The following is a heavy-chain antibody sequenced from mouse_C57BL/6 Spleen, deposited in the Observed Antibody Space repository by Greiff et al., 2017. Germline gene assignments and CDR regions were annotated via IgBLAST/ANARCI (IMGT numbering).Heavy chain of an antibody. D-gene: IGHD1-1*01. Sequence: QVQLQQSGAELVRPGTSVKVSCKASGYAFTNYLIEWVKQRPGQGLEWIGVINPGSGGTNYNEKFKGKATLTADKSSSTAYMQLSSLTSEDSAVYFCARPYYGSSPFAYWGQGTLVTVSA. V-gene: IGHV1-54*01. CDR3: ARPYYGSSPFAY. J-gene: IGHJ3*01. CDR1: GYAFTNYL. CDR2: INPGSGGT.